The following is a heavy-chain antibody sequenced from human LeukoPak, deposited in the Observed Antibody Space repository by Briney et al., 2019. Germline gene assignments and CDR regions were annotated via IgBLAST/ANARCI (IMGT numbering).Heavy chain of an antibody. V-gene: IGHV1-18*01. CDR1: GYTFINYG. Sequence: ASMKVSCKAFGYTFINYGVSWVRQAPGQGLEWMGWISAYSGNTNYAQNLQGRVTMTTDTSTNTAYLELRTLTSDDTAVYYCARGAYCGGDCSSSDSFDIWGQGTMVSVSS. CDR2: ISAYSGNT. J-gene: IGHJ3*02. CDR3: ARGAYCGGDCSSSDSFDI. D-gene: IGHD2-21*02.